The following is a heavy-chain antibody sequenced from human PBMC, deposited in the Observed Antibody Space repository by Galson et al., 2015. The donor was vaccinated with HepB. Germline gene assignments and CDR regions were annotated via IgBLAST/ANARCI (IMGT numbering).Heavy chain of an antibody. CDR1: GFTFSSYG. Sequence: SLRLSCAASGFTFSSYGMHWVRQAPGKGLEWVAVIWYDGSNKYYADSVKGRFTISRDNSKNTLYLQMNSLRAEDTAVYYCARVPLTRRGGWYAFDIWGQGTMVTVSS. D-gene: IGHD6-19*01. J-gene: IGHJ3*02. CDR3: ARVPLTRRGGWYAFDI. CDR2: IWYDGSNK. V-gene: IGHV3-33*01.